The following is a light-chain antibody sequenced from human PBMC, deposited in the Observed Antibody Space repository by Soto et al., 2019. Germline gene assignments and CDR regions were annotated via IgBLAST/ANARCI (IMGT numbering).Light chain of an antibody. CDR1: GSNIGAPYD. V-gene: IGLV1-40*01. J-gene: IGLJ1*01. Sequence: SVLTQPPSLSGAPGQRVTISCTGSGSNIGAPYDVHWYQHLPGAAPKLLIYGSTNRPSGVPGRFSGSKSGTSASLAITGLQAEDEDDYYCQSYDSSLSGYVFGAGTRAPS. CDR2: GST. CDR3: QSYDSSLSGYV.